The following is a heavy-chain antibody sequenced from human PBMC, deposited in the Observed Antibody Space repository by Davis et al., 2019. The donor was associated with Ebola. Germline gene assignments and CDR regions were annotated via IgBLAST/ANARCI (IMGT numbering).Heavy chain of an antibody. D-gene: IGHD2-21*02. CDR3: ARGPSVATAHYFDF. V-gene: IGHV1-69*06. J-gene: IGHJ4*02. Sequence: SVKVSCKASGGTFSSNAISWVRQAPGQGLEWMGGIIPIFGTANYAQKFQGRVTITADKSTRIAYMELSILRSEDTAVYYCARGPSVATAHYFDFWGQGTLVTVSS. CDR2: IIPIFGTA. CDR1: GGTFSSNA.